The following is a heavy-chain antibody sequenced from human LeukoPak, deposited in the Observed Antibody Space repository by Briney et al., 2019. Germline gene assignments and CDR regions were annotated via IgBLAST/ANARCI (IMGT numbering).Heavy chain of an antibody. CDR3: ARAYSGTSRDVDY. D-gene: IGHD1-26*01. J-gene: IGHJ4*02. CDR2: INTSTGNP. V-gene: IGHV7-4-1*02. Sequence: GASVKVSCKASGYTFTGYYLQWVRQAPGQGLEWMGWINTSTGNPTYAQGFTGRFVFSLDTSVSTAYLQISSLKAEDTAVYYCARAYSGTSRDVDYWGKGTLVTVTS. CDR1: GYTFTGYY.